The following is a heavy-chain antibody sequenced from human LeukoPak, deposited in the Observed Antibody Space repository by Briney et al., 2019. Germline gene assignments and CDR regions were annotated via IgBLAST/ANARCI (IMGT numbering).Heavy chain of an antibody. V-gene: IGHV1-69*13. J-gene: IGHJ4*02. CDR3: ARVAGATKTFDY. Sequence: SAKVSCKASGGTFSSYAISWVRQAPGQGLEWMGGIIPIFGTANYAQKFQGRVTITADESTSTAYMELSSLRSEDTAVYYCARVAGATKTFDYWGQGTLVTVSS. D-gene: IGHD5-12*01. CDR1: GGTFSSYA. CDR2: IIPIFGTA.